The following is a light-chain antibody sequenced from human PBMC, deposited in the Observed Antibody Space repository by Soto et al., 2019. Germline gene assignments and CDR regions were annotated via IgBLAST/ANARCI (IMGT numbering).Light chain of an antibody. V-gene: IGKV1-5*01. CDR1: QSISSW. Sequence: DIQMTQSPSTLSSVGDRVTITCRASQSISSWLAWYQQKPGKAPKLRIYDASSLESGVPSRFSGGGSGTEFTLTISSLQPDDFATYYCQQYNSYWTFGQGTKVDIK. J-gene: IGKJ1*01. CDR2: DAS. CDR3: QQYNSYWT.